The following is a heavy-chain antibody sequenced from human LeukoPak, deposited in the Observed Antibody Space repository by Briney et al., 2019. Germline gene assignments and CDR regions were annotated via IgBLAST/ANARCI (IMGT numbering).Heavy chain of an antibody. J-gene: IGHJ4*02. CDR1: GFTFSSYA. CDR3: ARDLGGGRYCDY. Sequence: GGSLRLSCAASGFTFSSYAMHWVRQAPGKGLEWVAVIGHDGNNADYGDSVRGRFTVSRDNSENTLYLQMHSLSAEDTAVYYCARDLGGGRYCDYWGQGTLVSVSS. V-gene: IGHV3-33*08. CDR2: IGHDGNNA.